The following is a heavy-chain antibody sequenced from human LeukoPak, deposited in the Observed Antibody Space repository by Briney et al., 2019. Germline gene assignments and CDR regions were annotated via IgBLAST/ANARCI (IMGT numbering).Heavy chain of an antibody. Sequence: GGTLRLSCAASGFTFSSYGMTWVRQAPGKGLEWVSGLSGSGGRTYYADSVRGRFTISRDNSKNTLYLQMNSLRAEDTAVYYCAKVAGSYRYYFDYWGQGTLVTVSS. D-gene: IGHD1-26*01. CDR3: AKVAGSYRYYFDY. V-gene: IGHV3-23*01. J-gene: IGHJ4*02. CDR2: LSGSGGRT. CDR1: GFTFSSYG.